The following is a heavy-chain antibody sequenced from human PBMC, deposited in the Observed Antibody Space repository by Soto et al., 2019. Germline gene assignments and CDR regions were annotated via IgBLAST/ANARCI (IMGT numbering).Heavy chain of an antibody. Sequence: GGSLRLSCAASGFTFSSYGMHWVRQAPGKGLEWVAVISYDGSNKYYADSVKGRFTTSRDNSKNTLYLQMNSLRAEDTAVYYCATNSQTNRSSWYYFDYWGQGTLVTVSS. V-gene: IGHV3-30*03. J-gene: IGHJ4*02. CDR3: ATNSQTNRSSWYYFDY. D-gene: IGHD6-13*01. CDR2: ISYDGSNK. CDR1: GFTFSSYG.